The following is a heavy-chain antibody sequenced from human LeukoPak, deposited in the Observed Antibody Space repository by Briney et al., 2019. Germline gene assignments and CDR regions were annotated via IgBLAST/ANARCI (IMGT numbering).Heavy chain of an antibody. D-gene: IGHD3-22*01. V-gene: IGHV3-21*01. J-gene: IGHJ4*02. Sequence: GGSLRLSCAVSGFTFSSYSMNWVRQAPGKGLEWVSSISSSSSYIYYADSVKGRFTISRDNAKNSLYLQMNSLRAEDTAVYYCARVIYDSSGYYWDYWGQGTLVTVSS. CDR3: ARVIYDSSGYYWDY. CDR1: GFTFSSYS. CDR2: ISSSSSYI.